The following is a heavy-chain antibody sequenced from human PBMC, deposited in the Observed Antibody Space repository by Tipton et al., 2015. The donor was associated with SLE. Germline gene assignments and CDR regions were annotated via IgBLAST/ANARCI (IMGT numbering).Heavy chain of an antibody. CDR3: AKDGSERELLQGDAFDI. J-gene: IGHJ3*02. V-gene: IGHV3-23*01. Sequence: SLRLSCAASGFTFSSYWMSWVRQAPGKGLEWVSAISGSGGSTYYADSVKGRFTISRDNSKNTLYLQMNSLRAEDTAVYYCAKDGSERELLQGDAFDIWGQGTMVTVSS. CDR2: ISGSGGST. CDR1: GFTFSSYW. D-gene: IGHD1-26*01.